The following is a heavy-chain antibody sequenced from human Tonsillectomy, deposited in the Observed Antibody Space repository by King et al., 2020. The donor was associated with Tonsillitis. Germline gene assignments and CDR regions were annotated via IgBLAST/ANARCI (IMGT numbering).Heavy chain of an antibody. CDR3: AGPEYYDSSGRIYY. Sequence: QLQESGPGLVKPSETLSLTCTVSGGSISSSYYYWGWIRQPPGKGPEWIGSIYYSGSTYYNPSLKSRVTISVDTSKNQFSLKLCSVTAADTAVYYYAGPEYYDSSGRIYYCGQGTLVTVSS. V-gene: IGHV4-39*01. J-gene: IGHJ4*02. D-gene: IGHD3-22*01. CDR2: IYYSGST. CDR1: GGSISSSYYY.